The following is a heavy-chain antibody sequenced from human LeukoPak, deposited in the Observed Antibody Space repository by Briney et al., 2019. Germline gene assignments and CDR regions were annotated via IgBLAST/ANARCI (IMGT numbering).Heavy chain of an antibody. CDR2: INHSGST. J-gene: IGHJ5*02. V-gene: IGHV4-34*01. Sequence: SETLSLTCAVYGGSFSGYYWSWIRQPPGKGLEWIGEINHSGSTNYNPSLKSRVTIAVDTSKNPFSLKLGSVTAADPAVYYCARHRCSGGSCYPMNWFDPWGQGTLVTVSS. CDR3: ARHRCSGGSCYPMNWFDP. CDR1: GGSFSGYY. D-gene: IGHD2-15*01.